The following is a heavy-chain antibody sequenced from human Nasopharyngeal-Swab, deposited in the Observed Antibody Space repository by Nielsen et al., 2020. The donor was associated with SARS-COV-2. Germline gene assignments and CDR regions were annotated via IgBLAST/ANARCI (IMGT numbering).Heavy chain of an antibody. D-gene: IGHD3-10*01. V-gene: IGHV3-21*01. J-gene: IGHJ6*02. CDR3: ARLGTESYHYYSLDV. Sequence: GGSLRLSCATSGSTFNMYSMYWVRQAPGKGLEWVSSISSSSNYIYYGDSVKGRFTISRDNTQKSLYLEMNSLRVEDTAVYYCARLGTESYHYYSLDVWGQGTTVTVSS. CDR1: GSTFNMYS. CDR2: ISSSSNYI.